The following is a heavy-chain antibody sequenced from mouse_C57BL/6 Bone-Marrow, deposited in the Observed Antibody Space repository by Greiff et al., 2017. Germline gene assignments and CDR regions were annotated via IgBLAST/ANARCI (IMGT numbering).Heavy chain of an antibody. D-gene: IGHD1-1*01. V-gene: IGHV5-6*01. CDR1: GFTFSSYG. CDR3: ASSITTVVGRYFDV. J-gene: IGHJ1*03. CDR2: ISSGGSYT. Sequence: EVQVVESGGDLVKPGGSLKLSCAASGFTFSSYGMSWVRQTPDKRLEWVATISSGGSYTYYPDSVKGRFTISRDNAKNTLYLQMSSLKSEDTAMYYCASSITTVVGRYFDVGGTGTTVTVSS.